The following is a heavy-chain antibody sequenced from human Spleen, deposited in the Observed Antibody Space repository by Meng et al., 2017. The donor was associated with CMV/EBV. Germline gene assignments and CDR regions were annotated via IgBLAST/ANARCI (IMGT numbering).Heavy chain of an antibody. CDR1: GFNFSSSW. D-gene: IGHD6-13*01. CDR3: AKAAGGDG. J-gene: IGHJ4*02. CDR2: IKQDGSEK. Sequence: GGSLRLSCAASGFNFSSSWMSWIRQAPGKGLEWVANIKQDGSEKYYVDSVKGRFTISRDNRKNSVYLQMNSLRSEDTAMYYCAKAAGGDGWGQGTLVTVSS. V-gene: IGHV3-7*01.